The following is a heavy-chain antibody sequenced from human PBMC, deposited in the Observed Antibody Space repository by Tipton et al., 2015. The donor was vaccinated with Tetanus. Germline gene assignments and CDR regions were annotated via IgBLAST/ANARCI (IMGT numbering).Heavy chain of an antibody. J-gene: IGHJ4*02. Sequence: QLVQSGADVKKPGESPKISCKASGYSFTSHWIGWVRQMPGKGLEWMGMIFPDDSDTRYSPSFQGHVPFSVDKSTSTVYLQWSSLKASDTAMYFCARMYSTSSPFDHWGQGTLVAVSS. D-gene: IGHD6-6*01. CDR2: IFPDDSDT. CDR3: ARMYSTSSPFDH. V-gene: IGHV5-51*01. CDR1: GYSFTSHW.